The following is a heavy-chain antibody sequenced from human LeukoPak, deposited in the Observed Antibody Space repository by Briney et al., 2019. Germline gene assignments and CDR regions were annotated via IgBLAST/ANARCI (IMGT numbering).Heavy chain of an antibody. Sequence: GGSLRLSCAASGFTFSTYGMHWVRQAPGKGLEWVAVISYDGSNKYYADSVKGRFTISRDNSKSTLYLQMSSLRAGDTAVYYCAKGTGNSGSYYEYYFDYWGQGTLVTVSA. CDR3: AKGTGNSGSYYEYYFDY. CDR1: GFTFSTYG. V-gene: IGHV3-30*18. D-gene: IGHD1-26*01. CDR2: ISYDGSNK. J-gene: IGHJ4*02.